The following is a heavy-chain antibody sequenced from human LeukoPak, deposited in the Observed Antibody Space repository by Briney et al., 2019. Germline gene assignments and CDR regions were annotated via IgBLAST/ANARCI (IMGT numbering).Heavy chain of an antibody. V-gene: IGHV4-59*08. CDR3: ARSDYYDSSGSNYYFDY. J-gene: IGHJ4*02. Sequence: SETLSLTCTVSGGSISSYYWSWIRQPPGKGLEWIGYIYYSGSTNYNPSLKSRVTISVDTSKNQFSLKLSSVTAADTAVYYCARSDYYDSSGSNYYFDYWGQRTLVTVSS. CDR2: IYYSGST. CDR1: GGSISSYY. D-gene: IGHD3-22*01.